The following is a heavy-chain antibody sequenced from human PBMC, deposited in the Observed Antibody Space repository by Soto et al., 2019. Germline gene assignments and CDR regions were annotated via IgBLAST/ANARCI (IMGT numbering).Heavy chain of an antibody. J-gene: IGHJ6*02. V-gene: IGHV1-69*13. D-gene: IGHD6-6*01. Sequence: ASVKVSCKASGGTFSSYAISWVRQAPGQGLEWMGGIIPIFGTANYAQKFQGRVTITADESTSTAYMELSSLRSEDTAVYYCARVRYSSSFLPDYYGMDVWGQGTTVTVSS. CDR1: GGTFSSYA. CDR2: IIPIFGTA. CDR3: ARVRYSSSFLPDYYGMDV.